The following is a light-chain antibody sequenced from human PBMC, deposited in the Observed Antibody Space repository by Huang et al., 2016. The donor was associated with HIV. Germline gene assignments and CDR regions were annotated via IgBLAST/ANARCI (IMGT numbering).Light chain of an antibody. Sequence: EIVMTQSPATLSVSPGERATLSCRASQSVSSNLAWYQQTPGQAPRRLIYGASTRATGVPARVSGSGSGTEFTLTISSLQSKDFAVYYCQQYNNWPPWTFGQGTKVEIK. V-gene: IGKV3-15*01. J-gene: IGKJ1*01. CDR2: GAS. CDR1: QSVSSN. CDR3: QQYNNWPPWT.